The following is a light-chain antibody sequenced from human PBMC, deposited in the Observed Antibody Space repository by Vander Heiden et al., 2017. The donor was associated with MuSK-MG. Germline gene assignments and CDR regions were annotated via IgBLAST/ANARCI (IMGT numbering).Light chain of an antibody. CDR1: QTIRNF. Sequence: DIQMTQSPRSLSASVGESVTISCRASQTIRNFLNWFQHKPGTAPKVLIYEGSKLQSGISSRFSGSGSGTEFTLTIRRLQPEDFASYFWLQDYDTWTFGQGT. CDR3: LQDYDTWT. V-gene: IGKV1-39*01. CDR2: EGS. J-gene: IGKJ1*01.